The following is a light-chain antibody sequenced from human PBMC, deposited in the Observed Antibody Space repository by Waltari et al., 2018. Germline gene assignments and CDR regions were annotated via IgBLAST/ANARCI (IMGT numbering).Light chain of an antibody. Sequence: EIVMTQSPPMLSVSPGERATLSCRASQSVGRDLAWYQQKPGQAPRLLVYSASTRAIGIPDRCSGSVSGTEFTLTLSSLQSEDFAIYYCQQYYDWPRTFGQGTKL. CDR2: SAS. CDR1: QSVGRD. V-gene: IGKV3-15*01. J-gene: IGKJ1*01. CDR3: QQYYDWPRT.